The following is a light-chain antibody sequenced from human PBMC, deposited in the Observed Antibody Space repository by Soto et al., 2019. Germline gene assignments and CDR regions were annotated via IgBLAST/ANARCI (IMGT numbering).Light chain of an antibody. CDR1: SSNIGGGSD. V-gene: IGLV1-40*01. Sequence: QSVLTQPPSVSGAPGQTITISCTGSSSNIGGGSDVHWYQQVPGTVPKLLVYGNINRPSRVPDRFSGSKSDTSASLAITGLQAEDEADYYCQSYDPTLRTSLFGGGTQLTVL. CDR2: GNI. J-gene: IGLJ7*01. CDR3: QSYDPTLRTSL.